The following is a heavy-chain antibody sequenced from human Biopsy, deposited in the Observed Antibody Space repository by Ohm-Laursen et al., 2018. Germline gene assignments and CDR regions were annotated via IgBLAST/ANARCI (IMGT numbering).Heavy chain of an antibody. J-gene: IGHJ5*01. CDR1: GFTFSNYA. CDR3: AKQGATILSSFDS. V-gene: IGHV3-23*01. CDR2: ITSSGGST. D-gene: IGHD3-9*01. Sequence: SLRLSCAASGFTFSNYAMSWVRQAPGKGLEWVSTITSSGGSTYFADSVKGRFTISRDNSKNRLYLQMNSLRGKDTAVYYCAKQGATILSSFDSWGQGTLVTVSS.